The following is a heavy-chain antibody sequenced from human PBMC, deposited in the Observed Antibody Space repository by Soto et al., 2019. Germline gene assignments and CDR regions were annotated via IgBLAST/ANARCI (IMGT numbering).Heavy chain of an antibody. V-gene: IGHV3-30*03. J-gene: IGHJ4*02. CDR1: GFTFSSYG. Sequence: PGGSLRLSCAASGFTFSSYGMHWVRQAPGKGLEWVAVISYDGSNKYYADSVKGRFTISRDNSKNTLYLQMNSLRAEDTAVYYCAATWVGYSYGDAVYYFDYWGQGTLVTVSS. CDR3: AATWVGYSYGDAVYYFDY. CDR2: ISYDGSNK. D-gene: IGHD5-18*01.